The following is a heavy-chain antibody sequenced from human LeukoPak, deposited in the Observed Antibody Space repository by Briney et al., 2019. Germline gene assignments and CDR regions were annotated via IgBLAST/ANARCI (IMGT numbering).Heavy chain of an antibody. Sequence: GSPLRLSCAASGLIFSRYRVHWAPQSPGEGLEWVTGISYDGSNKHYSESVKGRLTITRDNSKNTLDLQMNSLTAEDTAVYYCARWNSNWFDPWGQGTLVTVSS. J-gene: IGHJ5*02. CDR2: ISYDGSNK. CDR3: ARWNSNWFDP. CDR1: GLIFSRYR. V-gene: IGHV3-33*05. D-gene: IGHD1-7*01.